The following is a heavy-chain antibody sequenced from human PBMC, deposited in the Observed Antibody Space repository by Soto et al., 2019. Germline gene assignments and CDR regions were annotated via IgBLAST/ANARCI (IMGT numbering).Heavy chain of an antibody. Sequence: EVQLLESGGGLVQPGGSLRLSCAASGFTFHNYAMSWVRQAPGKGLEWVSAISGSGGSTYCADSVKGRFTISRDNSKNTLYLQMNSLRAEDTAVYYCAKDRFYGSGSYTVFDYWGQGTLVTVSS. CDR3: AKDRFYGSGSYTVFDY. CDR2: ISGSGGST. D-gene: IGHD3-10*01. CDR1: GFTFHNYA. J-gene: IGHJ4*02. V-gene: IGHV3-23*01.